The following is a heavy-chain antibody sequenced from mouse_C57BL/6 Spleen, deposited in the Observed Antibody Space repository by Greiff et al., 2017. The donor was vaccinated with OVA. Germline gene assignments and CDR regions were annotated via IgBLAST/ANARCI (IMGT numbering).Heavy chain of an antibody. CDR3: VEGTVVAPDAMDY. J-gene: IGHJ4*01. Sequence: QVHVKQPGAELVKPGASVKLSCKASGYTFTSYWMHWVKQRPGQGLEWIGMIHPNSGSTNYNEKFKSKATLTVDKSSSTAYMQLSSLTSEDSAVYYCVEGTVVAPDAMDYWGQGTSVTVSS. CDR1: GYTFTSYW. D-gene: IGHD1-1*01. CDR2: IHPNSGST. V-gene: IGHV1-64*01.